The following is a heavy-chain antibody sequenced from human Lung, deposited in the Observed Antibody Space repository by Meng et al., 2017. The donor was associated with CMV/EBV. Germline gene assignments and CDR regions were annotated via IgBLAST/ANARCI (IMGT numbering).Heavy chain of an antibody. CDR2: IWYDGGNK. V-gene: IGHV3-33*01. D-gene: IGHD3-22*01. Sequence: GGSLRLSCVASGFTLVRYHMHWVRQAPGKGLEWVAFIWYDGGNKFYADSVKGRFTISRDNSKNTLYLQMNNVGADDAAIYFCARPRYDTSHYPVYYYYGMDVWGLGTTVTVSS. CDR1: GFTLVRYH. CDR3: ARPRYDTSHYPVYYYYGMDV. J-gene: IGHJ6*02.